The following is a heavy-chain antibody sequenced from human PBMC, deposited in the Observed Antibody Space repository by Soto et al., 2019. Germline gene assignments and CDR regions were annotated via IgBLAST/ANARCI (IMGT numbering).Heavy chain of an antibody. CDR2: ISYDGSNK. Sequence: QVQLVESGGGVVQPGRSLRLSCAASGFTFSSYAMHWVRQAPGKGLEWVAVISYDGSNKYYADSVKGRFTISRDNSKNTLYLQMNSLRAEDTAVYYCARELRGYSGYDYFWFDPWGQGTLVTVSS. D-gene: IGHD5-12*01. CDR3: ARELRGYSGYDYFWFDP. J-gene: IGHJ5*02. V-gene: IGHV3-30-3*01. CDR1: GFTFSSYA.